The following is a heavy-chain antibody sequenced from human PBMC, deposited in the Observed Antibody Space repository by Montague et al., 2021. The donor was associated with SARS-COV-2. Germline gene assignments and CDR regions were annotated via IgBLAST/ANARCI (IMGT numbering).Heavy chain of an antibody. D-gene: IGHD3-22*01. CDR2: VSGSGGST. J-gene: IGHJ4*02. Sequence: SLRLSCAASGFTGFTFSSYAMSWVRQAPGKGLEWVSAVSGSGGSTYYADSVKGRFTISRDNSKNTLYLHMNSLRAEDTAVYYCAGLMAKQAYHDSSGYYPLFRYWGQGTLVTVSS. CDR3: AGLMAKQAYHDSSGYYPLFRY. CDR1: GFTGFTFSSYA. V-gene: IGHV3-23*01.